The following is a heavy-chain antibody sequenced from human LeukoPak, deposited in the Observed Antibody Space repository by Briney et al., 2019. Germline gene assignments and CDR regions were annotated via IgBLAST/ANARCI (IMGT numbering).Heavy chain of an antibody. J-gene: IGHJ4*01. V-gene: IGHV3-48*04. D-gene: IGHD3-22*01. CDR3: ARGRYYDRSPCDY. CDR2: ISTSGSTI. Sequence: GGSLRLSCAASGFTFSSYSMNWVRQAPGKGLEWVSYISTSGSTIYYADSVKGRFTMSRDNAQNSLYVQMNSLRAEDTGIYYLARGRYYDRSPCDYWGQGTLVTVSS. CDR1: GFTFSSYS.